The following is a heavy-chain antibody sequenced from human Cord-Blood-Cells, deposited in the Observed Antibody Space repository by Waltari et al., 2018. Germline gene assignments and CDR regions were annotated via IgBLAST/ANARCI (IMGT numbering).Heavy chain of an antibody. CDR3: PSQPPCCSYGYGGSSFDY. Sequence: QVQLVQSGAEEKKPGCSVKVSCKASGGTFSSDALSWVRQAPGQGLEWMGGISRVVGPAVFAQNFWAKVTFRADESTGGAYLEVSSLSFEDKAVYCRPSQPPCCSYGYGGSSFDYCGEGPLVTVSS. V-gene: IGHV1-69*19. D-gene: IGHD5-18*01. CDR2: ISRVVGPA. CDR1: GGTFSSDA. J-gene: IGHJ4*02.